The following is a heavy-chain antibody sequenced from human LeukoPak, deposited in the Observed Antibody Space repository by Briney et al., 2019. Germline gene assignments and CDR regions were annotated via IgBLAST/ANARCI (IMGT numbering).Heavy chain of an antibody. J-gene: IGHJ4*02. V-gene: IGHV1-69*05. D-gene: IGHD1-26*01. CDR3: ASKSIVGATEPFDY. CDR2: IITIFGTA. Sequence: ASVRVSCKAAGGTVTSYAIIWVREAPGQGREWMGGIITIFGTANYAQKFQGRVTITTDESTSTAYMELSSLRSEDTAVYYCASKSIVGATEPFDYWGQGTLLTVSS. CDR1: GGTVTSYA.